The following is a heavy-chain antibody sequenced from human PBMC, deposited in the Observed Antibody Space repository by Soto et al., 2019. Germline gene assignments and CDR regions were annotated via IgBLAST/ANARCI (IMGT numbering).Heavy chain of an antibody. V-gene: IGHV1-69*01. D-gene: IGHD6-19*01. Sequence: QVHLVQSGAEVKRPGSSVKVSCKTSGGTFGSYSIDWVRQAPGQGLEWMGGLIPIYGTPKYSQKFQGRVSITADASSTTAYMELTSLTSGDTAQYFCVRIRKTAGARNWYDPWGQGTLVIVSS. J-gene: IGHJ5*02. CDR2: LIPIYGTP. CDR1: GGTFGSYS. CDR3: VRIRKTAGARNWYDP.